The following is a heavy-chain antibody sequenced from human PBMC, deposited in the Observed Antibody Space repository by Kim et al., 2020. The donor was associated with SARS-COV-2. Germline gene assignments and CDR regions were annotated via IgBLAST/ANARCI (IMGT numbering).Heavy chain of an antibody. Sequence: YSNPSLKSRVTISVDTSKNQFSLRVNSVTATDTAVYYCARQVADEVRLDYWGQGTLVTVSS. D-gene: IGHD2-2*01. CDR3: ARQVADEVRLDY. J-gene: IGHJ4*02. V-gene: IGHV4-39*01.